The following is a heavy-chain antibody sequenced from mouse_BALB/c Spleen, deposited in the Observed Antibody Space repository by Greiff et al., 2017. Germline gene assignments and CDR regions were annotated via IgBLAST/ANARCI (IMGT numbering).Heavy chain of an antibody. CDR2: ISSGGSYT. V-gene: IGHV5-6*01. Sequence: EVQLVESGGDLVKPGGSLKLSCAASGFTFSSYGMSWVRQTPDKRLEWVATISSGGSYTYYPDSVKGRFTISRDNAKNTLYLQMSSLKSEDTAMYYCARQLDWDWLAYWGQGTLVTVSA. CDR1: GFTFSSYG. CDR3: ARQLDWDWLAY. D-gene: IGHD4-1*01. J-gene: IGHJ3*01.